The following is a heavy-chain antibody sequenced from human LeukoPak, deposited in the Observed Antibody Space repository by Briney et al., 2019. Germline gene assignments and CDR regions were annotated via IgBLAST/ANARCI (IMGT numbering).Heavy chain of an antibody. CDR3: ARDYTVMAYYYYYYMDV. CDR1: GFTFTSCV. CDR2: ISGSGGST. J-gene: IGHJ6*03. V-gene: IGHV3-23*01. D-gene: IGHD5-18*01. Sequence: PGGSLRLSCAASGFTFTSCVMSWVRQAPGKGLEWVSAISGSGGSTYYADSVKGRFTISRDNSKNTLYLQMNSLRAEDTAVYYCARDYTVMAYYYYYYMDVWGKGTTVTVSS.